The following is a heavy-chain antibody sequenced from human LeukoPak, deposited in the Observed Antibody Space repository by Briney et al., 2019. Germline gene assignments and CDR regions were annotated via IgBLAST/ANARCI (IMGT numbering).Heavy chain of an antibody. Sequence: GGSLRLSCAASGFTFSSYSMNWVRLAPGRGLEWVSSISSSSSYIYYADSVKGRFTISRDNAKNSLYLQMNSLRAEDTAVYYCARAGTHTDDYWGQGTLVTVSS. V-gene: IGHV3-21*01. D-gene: IGHD2-2*02. CDR2: ISSSSSYI. J-gene: IGHJ4*02. CDR3: ARAGTHTDDY. CDR1: GFTFSSYS.